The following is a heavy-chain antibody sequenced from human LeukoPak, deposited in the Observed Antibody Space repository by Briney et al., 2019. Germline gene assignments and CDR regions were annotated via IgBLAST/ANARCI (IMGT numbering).Heavy chain of an antibody. Sequence: PGGSLRLSCSASGFTFSSYAMHWVRQAPGKGLEYVSAISSNGGSTYYADSVKGRFTISRDNSKNTLYLQMSSLRAEDTAVYYCVGGIAAAGTDYYYYGMDVWGKGTTVTVSS. CDR3: VGGIAAAGTDYYYYGMDV. CDR2: ISSNGGST. CDR1: GFTFSSYA. J-gene: IGHJ6*04. D-gene: IGHD6-13*01. V-gene: IGHV3-64D*06.